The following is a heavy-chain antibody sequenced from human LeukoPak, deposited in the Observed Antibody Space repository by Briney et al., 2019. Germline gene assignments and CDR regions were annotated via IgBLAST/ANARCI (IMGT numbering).Heavy chain of an antibody. V-gene: IGHV3-21*01. CDR2: ISSSSSYI. CDR3: ARDRLAAAGTWGDY. Sequence: GGSLRLSCAASGFTFSSYAMHWVRQAPGKGLEWVSSISSSSSYIYYADSVKGRFTISRDNAKNSLYLQMNSLRAEDTAVYYCARDRLAAAGTWGDYWGQGTLVTVSS. D-gene: IGHD6-13*01. J-gene: IGHJ4*02. CDR1: GFTFSSYA.